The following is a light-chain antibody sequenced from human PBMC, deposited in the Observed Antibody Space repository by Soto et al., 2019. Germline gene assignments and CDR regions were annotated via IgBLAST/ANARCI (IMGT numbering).Light chain of an antibody. J-gene: IGLJ1*01. CDR1: SSDVGGYKY. CDR3: SSYTSSSTRV. V-gene: IGLV2-14*03. CDR2: DIR. Sequence: QSALTQPASVSGSPGQSITISCTGTSSDVGGYKYVSWYQQYPGKAPKLMIYDIRNRPSGVSNRFSGSKSGNTASLTISGLQAEDEADYYWSSYTSSSTRVFGTGTKLTVL.